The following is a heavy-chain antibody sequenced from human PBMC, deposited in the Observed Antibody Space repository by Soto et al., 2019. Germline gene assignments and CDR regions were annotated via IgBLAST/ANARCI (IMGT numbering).Heavy chain of an antibody. Sequence: PSETLSVTWAVSGGSISSGCCCWSWIRQPPGKGLEWIGYIYHSGSTKYNPSLKSRVTISVDKSKNQFSLELRAVTAADTAVYYCATLPPRIVVVKTEIPTWGQGTLVTVSS. CDR2: IYHSGST. CDR1: GGSISSGCCC. D-gene: IGHD2-15*01. V-gene: IGHV4-30-2*01. CDR3: ATLPPRIVVVKTEIPT. J-gene: IGHJ5*02.